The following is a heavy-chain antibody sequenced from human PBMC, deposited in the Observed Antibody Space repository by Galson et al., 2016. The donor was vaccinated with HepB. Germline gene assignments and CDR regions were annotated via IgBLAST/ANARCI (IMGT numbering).Heavy chain of an antibody. CDR1: GGSISSNSYY. D-gene: IGHD2-15*01. V-gene: IGHV4-39*01. CDR3: VRHCSGGNCYLDY. Sequence: ETLSLTCTVSGGSISSNSYYWGWIRQPPGKGLEWIGSIYYSGSTYYNPSLKSRVTISVDTSKRQFSLKLTSATAADTAVYYCVRHCSGGNCYLDYWGQGTLVTVSS. CDR2: IYYSGST. J-gene: IGHJ4*02.